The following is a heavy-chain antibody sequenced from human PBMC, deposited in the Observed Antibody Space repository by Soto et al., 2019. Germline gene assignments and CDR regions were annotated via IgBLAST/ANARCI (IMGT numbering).Heavy chain of an antibody. CDR3: ARGGLSDPWMH. J-gene: IGHJ4*02. CDR2: ISSSSTYI. Sequence: EVQLVESGGGLVKPGGSLKLSCAASGFTFSTYNMNWVRQAPGEGQEWVSSISSSSTYIYYADSVKGRLTISRYNAKNSLYLQMSRLRAEGTAVYYCARGGLSDPWMHWGQGTLVTVSS. D-gene: IGHD2-2*03. CDR1: GFTFSTYN. V-gene: IGHV3-21*01.